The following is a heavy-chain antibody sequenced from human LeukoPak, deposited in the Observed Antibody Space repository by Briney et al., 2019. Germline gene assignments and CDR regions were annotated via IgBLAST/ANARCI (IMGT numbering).Heavy chain of an antibody. CDR2: ISGSGGST. D-gene: IGHD2-2*01. Sequence: QSGGSLRLSCAASGFTFSSYAMSWVRQAPGKGLEWVSAISGSGGSTYYADSVKGRFTISRDNSKNTLYLQMNSLRAEDTAVYYCAKFPVGYCSSTSCYEWGQGTLVTVSS. CDR1: GFTFSSYA. J-gene: IGHJ4*02. V-gene: IGHV3-23*01. CDR3: AKFPVGYCSSTSCYE.